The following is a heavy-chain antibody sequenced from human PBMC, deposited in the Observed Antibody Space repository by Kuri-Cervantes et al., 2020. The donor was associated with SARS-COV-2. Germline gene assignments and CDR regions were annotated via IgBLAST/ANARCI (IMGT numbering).Heavy chain of an antibody. V-gene: IGHV3-23*01. J-gene: IGHJ4*02. CDR2: ISGSGGST. CDR3: AKTVTARGFVY. CDR1: GFTFSSYA. D-gene: IGHD6-6*01. Sequence: GGSLRLSCAASGFTFSSYAMSWVRQAPGKGLEWVSAISGSGGSTYYADPVKGRFTISRDNSKNTLYLQMNSLRAEDAAVYYCAKTVTARGFVYWGQGTLVTVSS.